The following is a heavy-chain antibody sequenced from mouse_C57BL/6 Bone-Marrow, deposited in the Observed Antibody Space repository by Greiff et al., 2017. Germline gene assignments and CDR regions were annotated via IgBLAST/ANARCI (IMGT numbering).Heavy chain of an antibody. CDR1: GFSLTSYG. D-gene: IGHD2-1*01. Sequence: QVQLQQSGPGLVAPSQSLSITCTVSGFSLTSYGVDRVRQSPGKGLEWLGVIWGVGSTNYNSALKSRLSISKDNSKSQVFLKMNSLQTDDTAMYYCATNYEDFAYWGQGTLVTVSA. V-gene: IGHV2-6*01. CDR3: ATNYEDFAY. J-gene: IGHJ3*01. CDR2: IWGVGST.